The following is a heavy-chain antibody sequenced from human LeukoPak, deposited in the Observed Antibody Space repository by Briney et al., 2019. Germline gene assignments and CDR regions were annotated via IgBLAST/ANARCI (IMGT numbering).Heavy chain of an antibody. J-gene: IGHJ1*01. CDR3: ARTTGYCSGGNCYRYLQK. Sequence: PGGSLRLSCAASGFSISIFSMDWVRQTPGKGLEWISYISHDGSTAYYADSVKGRFTISRDNAENSLFLQMNSLRVEDTAVYYCARTTGYCSGGNCYRYLQKWGQGTLVSVSS. CDR2: ISHDGSTA. CDR1: GFSISIFS. V-gene: IGHV3-48*01. D-gene: IGHD2-15*01.